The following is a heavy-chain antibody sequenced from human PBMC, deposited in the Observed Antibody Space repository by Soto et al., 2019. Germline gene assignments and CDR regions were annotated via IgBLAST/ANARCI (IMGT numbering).Heavy chain of an antibody. J-gene: IGHJ5*02. Sequence: GGSLRLSCEASGFTFDIRAMSWVRQAPGKGLEWVGIISASGDTSYYADSVKGRFTISRDNSRNTLYLQMNSLRAEDAAVYYCAKNPVGSGYDTNWIDPWGRGTLVTVSS. D-gene: IGHD5-12*01. CDR2: ISASGDTS. V-gene: IGHV3-23*01. CDR1: GFTFDIRA. CDR3: AKNPVGSGYDTNWIDP.